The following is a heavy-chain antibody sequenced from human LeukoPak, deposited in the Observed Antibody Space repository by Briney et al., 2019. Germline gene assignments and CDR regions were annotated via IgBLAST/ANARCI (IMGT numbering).Heavy chain of an antibody. CDR1: GGSISGYY. J-gene: IGHJ4*02. Sequence: PSESLSLTCTVSGGSISGYYWSWIRQPPGKGLEWIGYIYDSGSTNYNPSLKSRVTISVDPSTNQFSLKLSSVTAADTAVYYCARHQWLGPFDYWGQGTLVTVSS. CDR3: ARHQWLGPFDY. D-gene: IGHD6-19*01. CDR2: IYDSGST. V-gene: IGHV4-59*08.